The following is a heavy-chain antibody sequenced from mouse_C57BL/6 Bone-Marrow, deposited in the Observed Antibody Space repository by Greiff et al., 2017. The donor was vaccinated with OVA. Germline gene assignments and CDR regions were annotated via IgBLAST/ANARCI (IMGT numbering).Heavy chain of an antibody. D-gene: IGHD1-1*01. V-gene: IGHV1-55*01. J-gene: IGHJ4*01. CDR1: GYTFTSYW. CDR3: ASSNYAMDY. CDR2: IYPGSGST. Sequence: VQLQQSGAELARPGASVKLSCKASGYTFTSYWITWVKQRPGQGLEWIGDIYPGSGSTNYNEKFKSKATLTVDTSSSTAYMQLSSLTSEDSAVYYCASSNYAMDYWGQGTSVTVSS.